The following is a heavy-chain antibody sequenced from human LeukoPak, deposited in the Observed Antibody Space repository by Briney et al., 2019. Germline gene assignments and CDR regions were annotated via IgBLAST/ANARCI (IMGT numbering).Heavy chain of an antibody. CDR2: VNHSGST. D-gene: IGHD6-13*01. CDR3: ARVRFTLLSVSSWPDSNWFDP. Sequence: SETLSLTCAVYGGSFSGYYWSWIRQPPGKGLEWIGEVNHSGSTNYNPSLESRVTISVDTSKNQFSLKLSSVTAADTAVYYCARVRFTLLSVSSWPDSNWFDPWGQGTLVTVSS. J-gene: IGHJ5*02. V-gene: IGHV4-34*01. CDR1: GGSFSGYY.